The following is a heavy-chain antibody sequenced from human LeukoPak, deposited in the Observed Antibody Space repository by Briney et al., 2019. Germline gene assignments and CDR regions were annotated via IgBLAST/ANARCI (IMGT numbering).Heavy chain of an antibody. V-gene: IGHV4-59*01. CDR1: GGSISSYY. J-gene: IGHJ6*03. CDR3: ARDGIGEYDFWSGYYHYYMDV. Sequence: PSETLSLTCTVSGGSISSYYWSWIRQPPGKGLEWIGYIYYSRSTNYNPSLKSRVTISVDTSKNQFSLKLSSVTAADTAVYYCARDGIGEYDFWSGYYHYYMDVWGKGTTVTVSS. D-gene: IGHD3-3*01. CDR2: IYYSRST.